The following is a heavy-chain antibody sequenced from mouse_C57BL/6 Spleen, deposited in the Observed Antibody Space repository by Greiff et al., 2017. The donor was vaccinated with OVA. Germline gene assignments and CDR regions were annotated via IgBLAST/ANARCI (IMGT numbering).Heavy chain of an antibody. J-gene: IGHJ2*01. V-gene: IGHV1-61*01. CDR2: IYPSDSET. D-gene: IGHD4-1*01. CDR3: ARGILTGPYFDY. Sequence: QVQLQQPGAELVRPGSSVKLSCKASGYTFTSYWMDWVKQRPGQGLEWIGNIYPSDSETHYNQKFKDKATLTVDKSSSTAYMQLSSLTSEDSAVYYCARGILTGPYFDYWGQGTTLSVSS. CDR1: GYTFTSYW.